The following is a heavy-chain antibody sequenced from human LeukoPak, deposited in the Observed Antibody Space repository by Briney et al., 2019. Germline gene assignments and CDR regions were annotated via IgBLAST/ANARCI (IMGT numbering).Heavy chain of an antibody. CDR2: ISAYNGNT. J-gene: IGHJ4*02. CDR1: GYTFTSYG. Sequence: GASVKVSCKASGYTFTSYGISWVRQAPGQGLEWMGWISAYNGNTNYAQKLQGRVTITRDTSASTAYMELSSLRSEDTAVYYCARVGEWGLHYFDYWGQGTLVTVSS. V-gene: IGHV1-18*01. CDR3: ARVGEWGLHYFDY. D-gene: IGHD1-26*01.